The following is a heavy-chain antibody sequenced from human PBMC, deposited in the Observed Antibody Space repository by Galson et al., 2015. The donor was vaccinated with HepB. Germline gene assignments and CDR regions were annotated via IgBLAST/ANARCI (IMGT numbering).Heavy chain of an antibody. CDR3: ASYDFWSGYSFDC. Sequence: SLRLSCAASGFTVSSNYMSWVRQAPGKGLEWVSVIYSGAGAYYADSVKCRFTISRDTSKNTLYLQMNSLRAEDTAVYYCASYDFWSGYSFDCWGQGSLVTVSS. CDR1: GFTVSSNY. CDR2: IYSGAGA. V-gene: IGHV3-53*01. J-gene: IGHJ4*02. D-gene: IGHD3-3*01.